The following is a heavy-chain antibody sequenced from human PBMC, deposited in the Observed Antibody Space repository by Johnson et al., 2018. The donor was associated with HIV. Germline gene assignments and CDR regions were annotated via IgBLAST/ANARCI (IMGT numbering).Heavy chain of an antibody. CDR2: IYSGGST. CDR1: GFTVSSNY. CDR3: ARGVRGVIID. J-gene: IGHJ3*01. D-gene: IGHD3-10*01. Sequence: VQLVESGGGLVQRGGSLRLSCAASGFTVSSNYMTWVRQAPGKGLEWVSVIYSGGSTYYADSVKGRFTISRDHSENTLYLQMNSLRAEDTAVYNCARGVRGVIIDWGQGTMVAVSS. V-gene: IGHV3-66*01.